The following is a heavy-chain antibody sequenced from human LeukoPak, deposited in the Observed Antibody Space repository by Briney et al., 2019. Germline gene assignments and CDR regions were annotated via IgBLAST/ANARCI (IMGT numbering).Heavy chain of an antibody. CDR1: GFTFSSYA. CDR3: AKVYSSGWSYCFDY. V-gene: IGHV3-23*01. CDR2: IIGSGGST. J-gene: IGHJ4*02. D-gene: IGHD6-19*01. Sequence: GGSLRLSCAASGFTFSSYAMSWVRQVPGKGLEWVSSIIGSGGSTYCADSVKGRFTISRDNSKNTLYLQMNSLRAEDTAIYYCAKVYSSGWSYCFDYWGQGTLVTVSS.